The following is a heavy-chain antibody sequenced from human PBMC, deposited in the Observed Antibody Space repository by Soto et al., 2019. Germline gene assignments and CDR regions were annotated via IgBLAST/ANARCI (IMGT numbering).Heavy chain of an antibody. D-gene: IGHD4-17*01. V-gene: IGHV4-30-2*01. Sequence: QLQLQESGSGLVKPSQTLSLTCAVSGGSISSGGYSWSWIRQPPGKGLEWIGYIYHSGSTYYNPSLKSRVTISVDRSKNEFSLKLSSVTAADTAVDYCARSYGDYPVDYWGQGTLVPVSS. CDR3: ARSYGDYPVDY. CDR2: IYHSGST. J-gene: IGHJ4*02. CDR1: GGSISSGGYS.